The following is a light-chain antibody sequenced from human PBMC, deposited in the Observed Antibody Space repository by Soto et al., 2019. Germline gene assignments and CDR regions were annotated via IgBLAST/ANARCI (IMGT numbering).Light chain of an antibody. CDR3: QPYGSSGT. CDR1: QSVSNNY. CDR2: GAS. V-gene: IGKV3-20*01. Sequence: IGLTQSPDPLSLSPGARATLSCRASQSVSNNYLAWYQQKPGQAPRLLIYGASNRATGIPDRFSGSGSGTDFTLTISRLEPEDFAVYYCQPYGSSGTFAQGTKLDI. J-gene: IGKJ1*01.